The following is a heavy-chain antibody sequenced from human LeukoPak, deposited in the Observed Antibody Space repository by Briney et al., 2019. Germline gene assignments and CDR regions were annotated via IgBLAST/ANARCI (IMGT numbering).Heavy chain of an antibody. J-gene: IGHJ4*02. Sequence: GASVKVSCKASGYTFTGYYMHWVRQAPGQGLEWMGWINPNSGGTNYAQKFQGWVTMTRETSISTAYMELSRLSSDDTAVYYCARDNSSGFLGFDYWGQGTLVTVSS. CDR1: GYTFTGYY. CDR3: ARDNSSGFLGFDY. D-gene: IGHD6-19*01. V-gene: IGHV1-2*04. CDR2: INPNSGGT.